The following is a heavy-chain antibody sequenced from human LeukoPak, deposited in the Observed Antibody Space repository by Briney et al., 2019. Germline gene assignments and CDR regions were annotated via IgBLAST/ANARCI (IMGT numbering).Heavy chain of an antibody. Sequence: SETLSLTCTVSGGSISSSSYYWGWIRQPPGKGLEWIGSIYYSGSTYYNPSLQSRVTISIDTSKNQFSLRLSSVTAADTAVYYCARVNRGTTLFDYWGQGTLVTVSS. CDR1: GGSISSSSYY. CDR2: IYYSGST. D-gene: IGHD2-15*01. V-gene: IGHV4-39*07. CDR3: ARVNRGTTLFDY. J-gene: IGHJ4*02.